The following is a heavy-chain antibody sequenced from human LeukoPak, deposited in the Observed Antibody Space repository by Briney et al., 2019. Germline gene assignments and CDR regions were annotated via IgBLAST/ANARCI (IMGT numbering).Heavy chain of an antibody. Sequence: ASVKVSCKASGYTFTGYYMHGVRQAPGQGLEWMGWINPNSGGTNYAQKFQGRVTMTRDTSISTAYMELSRLRSDDTAVYYCARDFSSSWYFGYWGQGTLVTVSS. CDR2: INPNSGGT. J-gene: IGHJ4*02. V-gene: IGHV1-2*02. CDR1: GYTFTGYY. D-gene: IGHD6-13*01. CDR3: ARDFSSSWYFGY.